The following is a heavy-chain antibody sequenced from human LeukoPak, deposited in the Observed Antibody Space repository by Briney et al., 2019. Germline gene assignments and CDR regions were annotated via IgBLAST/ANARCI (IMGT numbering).Heavy chain of an antibody. J-gene: IGHJ4*02. Sequence: GGSLRLSCAASGFTFSSYWMSWVRQAPGKGLEWVANIKQDGSEKYYVDSVKGRFTISRDNAKNSLYLQMTALRDEDTAIYYCARDHDWAFDLWGQGTLVTVSS. CDR2: IKQDGSEK. CDR3: ARDHDWAFDL. V-gene: IGHV3-7*01. CDR1: GFTFSSYW. D-gene: IGHD3-9*01.